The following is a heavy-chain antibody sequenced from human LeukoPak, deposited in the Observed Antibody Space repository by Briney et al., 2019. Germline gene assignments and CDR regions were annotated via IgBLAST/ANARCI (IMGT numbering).Heavy chain of an antibody. Sequence: PSETLSLTCAVYGGSFSGYYWSWIRQPPGKGLEWIGEINHSGSTNYNPSLKSRVTISVDTSKNQFSLKLSSVTAADTALYYCARLNVRPAMIRGVLDYWGQGTLVTVSS. CDR2: INHSGST. CDR1: GGSFSGYY. D-gene: IGHD3-10*01. J-gene: IGHJ4*02. CDR3: ARLNVRPAMIRGVLDY. V-gene: IGHV4-34*01.